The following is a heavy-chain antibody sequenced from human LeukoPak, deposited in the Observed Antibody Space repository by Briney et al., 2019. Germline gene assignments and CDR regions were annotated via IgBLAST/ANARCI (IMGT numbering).Heavy chain of an antibody. D-gene: IGHD3-3*01. CDR1: GFTLSSHC. CDR3: ARETILGIGLSD. V-gene: IGHV3-74*01. CDR2: LDRDGNSI. J-gene: IGHJ4*02. Sequence: GGSLRLSCAASGFTLSSHCRDWVRQAPGKGLEWVSRLDRDGNSISYADSVKGRFTISRDNAKNTLYLQMNSLRAEDTAVYYCARETILGIGLSDWGQGTLVTVSS.